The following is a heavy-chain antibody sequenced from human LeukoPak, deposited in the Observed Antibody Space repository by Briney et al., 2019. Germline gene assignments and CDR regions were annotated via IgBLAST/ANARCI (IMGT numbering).Heavy chain of an antibody. CDR3: ASLYGGNPEAFDI. CDR2: IYYSGSN. J-gene: IGHJ3*02. CDR1: GGSISSSNW. V-gene: IGHV4-4*02. D-gene: IGHD4-23*01. Sequence: PSETLSLTCAVSGGSISSSNWWSWVRQPPGKGLEWIGSIYYSGSNFDNPALKSRVTISVDTSKNQFSLKLSSVTAADTAVYYCASLYGGNPEAFDIWGQGTMVTVSS.